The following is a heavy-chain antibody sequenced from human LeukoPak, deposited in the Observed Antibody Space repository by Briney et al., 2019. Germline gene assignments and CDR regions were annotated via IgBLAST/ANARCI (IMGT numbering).Heavy chain of an antibody. CDR2: ISGSGGST. CDR3: AKAEGYSSSWYSYFDY. V-gene: IGHV3-23*01. D-gene: IGHD6-13*01. Sequence: GGSLRLSCAASGFTFSSYSMNWVRQAPGKGLEWVSAISGSGGSTYYADSVKGRFTISRDNSKNTLYLQMNSLRAEDTAVYYCAKAEGYSSSWYSYFDYWGQGTLVTVSS. CDR1: GFTFSSYS. J-gene: IGHJ4*02.